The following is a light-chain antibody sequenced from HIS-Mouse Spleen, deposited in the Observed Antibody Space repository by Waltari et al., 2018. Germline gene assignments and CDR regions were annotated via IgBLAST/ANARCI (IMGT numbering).Light chain of an antibody. Sequence: QSVLTQPPSASGTPGQRVTISCSGSSSNIGSNTVNWYQQLPGTAPKLLIYSNNPRPSGVPARCSGSKSGTSASLAISGLQSEDEADYYCAAWDDSLNGWVFGGGTKLTVL. CDR3: AAWDDSLNGWV. CDR1: SSNIGSNT. J-gene: IGLJ3*02. CDR2: SNN. V-gene: IGLV1-44*01.